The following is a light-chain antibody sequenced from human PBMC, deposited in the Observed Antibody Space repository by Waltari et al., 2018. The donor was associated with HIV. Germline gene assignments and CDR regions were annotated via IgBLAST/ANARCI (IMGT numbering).Light chain of an antibody. Sequence: DIQMTQSPSSLSASVGDRVTITCRASQRISTYLNWYQQKPGRAPKLLIYAASSLQSGVPTRFSGSGSGTDFTLTISSLQPEDFATYSCQQSHSNPRSFGQGTKVEIK. CDR2: AAS. J-gene: IGKJ1*01. V-gene: IGKV1-39*01. CDR3: QQSHSNPRS. CDR1: QRISTY.